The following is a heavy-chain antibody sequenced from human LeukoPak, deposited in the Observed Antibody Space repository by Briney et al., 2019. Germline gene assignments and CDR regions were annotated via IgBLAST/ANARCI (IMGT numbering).Heavy chain of an antibody. CDR3: ARDVPYGSGSHYDY. Sequence: SETLSLTCTVSGGSIHSYWSWIRQPAGKGLEWIGRISGSGTITYNPAPQSRLTISVDTSKNRLSLKLSSVTAADTAVYYCARDVPYGSGSHYDYWGQGTLVTVSS. J-gene: IGHJ4*02. V-gene: IGHV4-4*07. CDR1: GGSIHSY. CDR2: ISGSGTI. D-gene: IGHD3-10*01.